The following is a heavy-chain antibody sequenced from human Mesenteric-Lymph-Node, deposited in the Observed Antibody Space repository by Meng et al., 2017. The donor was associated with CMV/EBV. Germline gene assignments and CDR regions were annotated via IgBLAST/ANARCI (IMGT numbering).Heavy chain of an antibody. CDR1: GYTFTSYD. V-gene: IGHV1-8*03. D-gene: IGHD6-19*01. CDR3: ARVAGDPLYYYYGMDV. CDR2: MNPNSGNT. J-gene: IGHJ6*02. Sequence: ASVKVSCKASGYTFTSYDINWVRQATGQGLEWMGWMNPNSGNTGYAQKFQGRVTITRNTSISTAYMELSSLRSEDTAVYYCARVAGDPLYYYYGMDVWGQGTTVTVSS.